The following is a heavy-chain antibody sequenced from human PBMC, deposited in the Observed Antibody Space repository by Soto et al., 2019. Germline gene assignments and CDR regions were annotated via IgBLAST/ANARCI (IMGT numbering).Heavy chain of an antibody. CDR3: VKDQGSGWYFDY. V-gene: IGHV3-23*01. CDR2: ISYTGKTI. D-gene: IGHD6-19*01. CDR1: GFTFSNFA. Sequence: GSLRLSCAASGFTFSNFAMSWVRQAPGKGLERDSSISYTGKTIYYADSVKCRFTISRDNSKNTASLQMNSQRAEDTAPYYCVKDQGSGWYFDYGGQGTRVTVSS. J-gene: IGHJ4*02.